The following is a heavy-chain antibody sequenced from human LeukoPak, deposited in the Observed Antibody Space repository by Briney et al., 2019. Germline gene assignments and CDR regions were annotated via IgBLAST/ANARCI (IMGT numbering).Heavy chain of an antibody. D-gene: IGHD5-24*01. Sequence: GGSLRLSCAASGFTFDDYAMHWVRQAPGKGLEWVSGISWNSGSIGYADSVKGRFTISRDNAKNSLYLQMNSLRAEDTAIYYCTRVGYIDEGIDYWGQGTLVTVSS. V-gene: IGHV3-9*01. J-gene: IGHJ4*02. CDR1: GFTFDDYA. CDR3: TRVGYIDEGIDY. CDR2: ISWNSGSI.